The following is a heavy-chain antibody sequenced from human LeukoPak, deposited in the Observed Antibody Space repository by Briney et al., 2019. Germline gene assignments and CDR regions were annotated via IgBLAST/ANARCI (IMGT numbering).Heavy chain of an antibody. Sequence: QAGGSLRLSCAASGLTFCGDFMGWGGQAPGQGREWVGRIKIEGDSYTTEYAASVKGRFTISRDDSENSLFLQMTSLKTEDTAVYYRVRENWYRFDNWGEGTLVTVSS. CDR1: GLTFCGDF. V-gene: IGHV3-72*01. D-gene: IGHD1-14*01. J-gene: IGHJ4*02. CDR3: VRENWYRFDN. CDR2: IKIEGDSYTT.